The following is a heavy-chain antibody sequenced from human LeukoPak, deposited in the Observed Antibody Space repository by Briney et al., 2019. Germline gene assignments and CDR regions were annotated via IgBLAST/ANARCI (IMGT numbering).Heavy chain of an antibody. CDR3: ARGPTRYYFDY. V-gene: IGHV4-59*01. D-gene: IGHD4-17*01. Sequence: SETLSPTCTVSGGSITSYYWSWIRQPPGKGLEYIGYIYYSGRTNYNPSLKSRVTMSVDSSKNQFPLNLISVTAADTAVYYCARGPTRYYFDYWGQGTRSTVSS. CDR1: GGSITSYY. CDR2: IYYSGRT. J-gene: IGHJ4*02.